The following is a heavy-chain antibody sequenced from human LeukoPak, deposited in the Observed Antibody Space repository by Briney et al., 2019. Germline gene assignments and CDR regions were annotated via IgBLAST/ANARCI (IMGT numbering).Heavy chain of an antibody. V-gene: IGHV3-23*01. CDR2: ISGGVGGGVT. CDR1: ISTFRTSA. Sequence: GGSLRLSCAASISTFRTSAMTWVRQAPGKGLEWVSAISGGVGGGVTFYADSVKGRFTISKDNSRNTLFLQMNSLRVEDTALYFCAKDFPASGWRGFDSWGQGTLVTVSS. D-gene: IGHD6-19*01. CDR3: AKDFPASGWRGFDS. J-gene: IGHJ4*02.